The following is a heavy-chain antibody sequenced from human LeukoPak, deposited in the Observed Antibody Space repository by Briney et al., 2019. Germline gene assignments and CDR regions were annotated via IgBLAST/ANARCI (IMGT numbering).Heavy chain of an antibody. CDR2: IKQDASEE. CDR3: ARAKRNGFDI. Sequence: GGSLRLSCAASGLTFSRDWMSWVRQPPGQGLEWVATIKQDASEEYYVDSVNGRFTISRDNAKNSLYLQMNSLRAEDTAVYYCARAKRNGFDIWGQGTMVTVSS. J-gene: IGHJ3*02. V-gene: IGHV3-7*04. CDR1: GLTFSRDW.